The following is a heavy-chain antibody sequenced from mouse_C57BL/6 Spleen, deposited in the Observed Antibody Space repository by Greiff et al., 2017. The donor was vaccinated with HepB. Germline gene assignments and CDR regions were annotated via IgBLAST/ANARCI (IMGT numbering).Heavy chain of an antibody. Sequence: VQLQQSGPELVKPGASVKISCKASGYAFSSSWMNWVKQRPGKGLERIGRIYPGDGDTNYNGKFKGKATLTAAKSSSTAYLQLSSVRSEDSAVYFCAREATPAQVSAWFAYWGQGTRVTVSA. CDR1: GYAFSSSW. D-gene: IGHD3-2*02. V-gene: IGHV1-82*01. J-gene: IGHJ3*01. CDR2: IYPGDGDT. CDR3: AREATPAQVSAWFAY.